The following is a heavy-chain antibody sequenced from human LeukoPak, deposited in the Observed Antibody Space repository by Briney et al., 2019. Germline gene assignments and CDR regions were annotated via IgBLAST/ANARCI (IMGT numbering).Heavy chain of an antibody. V-gene: IGHV1-2*02. D-gene: IGHD2-8*02. CDR3: ARPSLGTGDTPSNY. CDR1: GYTFTGYF. Sequence: ASVKVSCKASGYTFTGYFIHWVRQAPGQGLEWMGWINPNTDGTIYAQNFQGRVTMTRATSISTVYMDLTRLTSDDTAVCYCARPSLGTGDTPSNYWGQGTLVTVSS. J-gene: IGHJ4*02. CDR2: INPNTDGT.